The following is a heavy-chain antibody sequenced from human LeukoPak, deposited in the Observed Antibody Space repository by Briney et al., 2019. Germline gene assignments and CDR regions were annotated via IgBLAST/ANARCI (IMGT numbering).Heavy chain of an antibody. CDR2: IIPILGIA. D-gene: IGHD5-24*01. V-gene: IGHV1-69*04. Sequence: GASVKVSCKASGGTFSSYAISWVRQAPGQGLEWMGRIIPILGIANYAQKFQGRVTITADKSTSTAYMELSSLRSEDTAVCYCAAWGGYNHMGHNWFDPWGQGTLVTVSS. J-gene: IGHJ5*02. CDR1: GGTFSSYA. CDR3: AAWGGYNHMGHNWFDP.